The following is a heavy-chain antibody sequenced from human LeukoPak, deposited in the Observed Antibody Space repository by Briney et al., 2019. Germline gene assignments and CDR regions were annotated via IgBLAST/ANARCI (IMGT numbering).Heavy chain of an antibody. CDR2: ISSSSSSI. CDR1: GFTFSSYS. CDR3: ARTATDTGEFDY. V-gene: IGHV3-21*01. D-gene: IGHD6-13*01. Sequence: SGGSLRLSCAASGFTFSSYSMNWVRQAPGKGLECVSSISSSSSSIYYADSVKGRFTISRDDAKNSLYLQMNSLRAEDTAVSYCARTATDTGEFDYWGQGTLVTVSS. J-gene: IGHJ4*02.